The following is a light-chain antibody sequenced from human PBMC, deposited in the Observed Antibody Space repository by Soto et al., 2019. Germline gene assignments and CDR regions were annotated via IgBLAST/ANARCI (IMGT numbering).Light chain of an antibody. J-gene: IGKJ5*01. CDR2: DAS. Sequence: DIQMTQSPSTLSATAGDRVTITCRASQSISSWLAWYQQKPGKAPKLLIYDASNLESGVPSRFSGSGSGTDFTLSINSLQPEDFATYYCQQAYSFPITFGQGTRLEIK. CDR1: QSISSW. CDR3: QQAYSFPIT. V-gene: IGKV1-5*01.